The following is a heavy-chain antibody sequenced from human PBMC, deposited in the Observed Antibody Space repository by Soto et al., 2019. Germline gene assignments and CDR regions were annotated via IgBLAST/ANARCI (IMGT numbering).Heavy chain of an antibody. Sequence: ASVKVSCKVSGYTLTELSMHWVRQAPGKGLEWMGGFDPEDGETIYAQKFQGRVTMTRNTSISTAYMELSSLRSEDTAVYYCARGGRWGWSPYCGGDCFLYYGMDVWGQGTTVTVSS. D-gene: IGHD2-21*02. J-gene: IGHJ6*02. CDR3: ARGGRWGWSPYCGGDCFLYYGMDV. V-gene: IGHV1-24*01. CDR1: GYTLTELS. CDR2: FDPEDGET.